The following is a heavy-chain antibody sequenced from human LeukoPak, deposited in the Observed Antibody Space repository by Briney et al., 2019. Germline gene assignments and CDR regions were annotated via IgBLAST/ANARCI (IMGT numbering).Heavy chain of an antibody. CDR3: AKDLRAAAGTDAFDI. Sequence: QPGRSLRLSCAASGFTFSSYGMHWVRQAPGKGLEWLAVIWYDGSNKYYADSVKGRFTISRDNSKTTLYLQMNSLRAEDTAVYYCAKDLRAAAGTDAFDIWGQGTMVTVSS. CDR2: IWYDGSNK. CDR1: GFTFSSYG. J-gene: IGHJ3*02. V-gene: IGHV3-33*06. D-gene: IGHD6-13*01.